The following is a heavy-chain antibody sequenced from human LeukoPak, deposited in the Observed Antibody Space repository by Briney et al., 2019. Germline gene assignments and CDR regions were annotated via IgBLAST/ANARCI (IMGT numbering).Heavy chain of an antibody. V-gene: IGHV3-7*03. CDR1: GFTFSDYW. CDR2: MKEDGSGK. Sequence: PGGSLRLSCAASGFTFSDYWVNWVRQAPGKGLEWVANMKEDGSGKYCVDCVKGRFTISRDNAKNSLYLQMNSLRVEDTAVYYCARGPNYGSRSDYFDYWGQGTLVTVSS. J-gene: IGHJ4*02. D-gene: IGHD3-10*01. CDR3: ARGPNYGSRSDYFDY.